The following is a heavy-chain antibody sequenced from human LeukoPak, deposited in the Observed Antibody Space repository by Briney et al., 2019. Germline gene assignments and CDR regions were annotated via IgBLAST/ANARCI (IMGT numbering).Heavy chain of an antibody. CDR3: AHRRSYYDSSGYYYVTPPSYYFDY. Sequence: SGPTLVNPTQTLTLTCTFSGFSLSTSGVGVGWIRQPPGKALEWLALIYWNDDKRYSPSLKSRLTITKDTSKNQVVLPMTNMDPVDTATYYCAHRRSYYDSSGYYYVTPPSYYFDYWGQGTLVTVSS. D-gene: IGHD3-22*01. CDR1: GFSLSTSGVG. CDR2: IYWNDDK. V-gene: IGHV2-5*01. J-gene: IGHJ4*02.